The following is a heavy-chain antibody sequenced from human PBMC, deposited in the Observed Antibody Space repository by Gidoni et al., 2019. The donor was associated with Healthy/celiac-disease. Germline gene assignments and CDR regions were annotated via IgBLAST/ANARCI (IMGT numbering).Heavy chain of an antibody. J-gene: IGHJ4*02. V-gene: IGHV3-30*18. D-gene: IGHD2-21*02. CDR1: GFTFSSYG. CDR2: ISYDGSNK. Sequence: VVQPGRSLRLSFSASGFTFSSYGIHWVRQAPGKGLEWVAVISYDGSNKYYADSVKGRFTISRDNSKNTLYLQMNSLRAEDTAVYYCAKGSRGNSDFDYWGQGTLVTVSS. CDR3: AKGSRGNSDFDY.